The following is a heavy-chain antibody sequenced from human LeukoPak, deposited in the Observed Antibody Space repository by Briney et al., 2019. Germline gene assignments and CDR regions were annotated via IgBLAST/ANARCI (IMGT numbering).Heavy chain of an antibody. V-gene: IGHV1-18*01. Sequence: ASVKVSCKASGYTFTSYGISWVRQAPGQGLEWMGWISAYNGNTNYAQKLQSRVTMTTDTSTSTAYMELRSLRSDDTAVYYCAREARRTYYYDSGHFDYWGQGTVVTVSS. CDR3: AREARRTYYYDSGHFDY. CDR2: ISAYNGNT. CDR1: GYTFTSYG. J-gene: IGHJ4*02. D-gene: IGHD3-22*01.